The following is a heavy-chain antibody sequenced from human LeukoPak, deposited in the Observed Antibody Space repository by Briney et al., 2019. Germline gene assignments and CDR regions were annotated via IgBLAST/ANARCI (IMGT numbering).Heavy chain of an antibody. V-gene: IGHV3-7*01. CDR2: IKQDGSEK. CDR3: ARRSGSYDDAFDI. CDR1: GFTLSNYW. D-gene: IGHD1-26*01. Sequence: GGSLRLSCAASGFTLSNYWMSWVRQAPGKGLEWVANIKQDGSEKYYVDSVKGRFTISRDNAKNSLYLQMNSLRAEETAVYYCARRSGSYDDAFDIWGQGTMVTVSS. J-gene: IGHJ3*02.